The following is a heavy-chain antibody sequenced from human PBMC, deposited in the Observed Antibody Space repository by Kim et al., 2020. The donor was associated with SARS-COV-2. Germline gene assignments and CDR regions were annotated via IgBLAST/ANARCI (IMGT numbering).Heavy chain of an antibody. CDR2: INPSGGST. V-gene: IGHV1-46*01. Sequence: ASVKVSCKASGYTFTSYYMHWVRQAPGQGLEWMGIINPSGGSTSYAQKFQGRVTMTRDTSTSTVYMELSSLRSEDTAVYYCARVRMVYAHEYYYYYGMDVWGQGTTVTVSS. D-gene: IGHD2-8*01. CDR1: GYTFTSYY. CDR3: ARVRMVYAHEYYYYYGMDV. J-gene: IGHJ6*02.